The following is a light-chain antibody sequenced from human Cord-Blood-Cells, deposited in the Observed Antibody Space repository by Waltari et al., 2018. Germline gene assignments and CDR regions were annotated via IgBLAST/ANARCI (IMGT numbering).Light chain of an antibody. J-gene: IGKJ1*01. Sequence: DIVMTQSPDSLAVSLGERATNHAKSSQSVLYSSNNKNYLAWYQQKPGQPPKLLIYWASTRESGVPDRFSGSGSGTDFTLTISSLQAEDVAVYYCQQYYSTPPTFGQGTKVEIK. CDR2: WAS. CDR3: QQYYSTPPT. V-gene: IGKV4-1*01. CDR1: QSVLYSSNNKNY.